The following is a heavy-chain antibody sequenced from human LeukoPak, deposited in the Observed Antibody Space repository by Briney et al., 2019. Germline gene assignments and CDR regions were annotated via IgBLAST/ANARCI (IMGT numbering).Heavy chain of an antibody. D-gene: IGHD6-13*01. CDR1: GFTFSSYA. J-gene: IGHJ4*02. CDR3: ARGGYSSSCLDY. CDR2: ISSSSSYI. Sequence: GGSLRLSCAASGFTFSSYAMNWVRQAPGKGLEWVSSISSSSSYIYYADSVKGRFTISRDNAKNSLYLQMNSLRAEDTAVYYCARGGYSSSCLDYWGQGTLVTVSS. V-gene: IGHV3-21*01.